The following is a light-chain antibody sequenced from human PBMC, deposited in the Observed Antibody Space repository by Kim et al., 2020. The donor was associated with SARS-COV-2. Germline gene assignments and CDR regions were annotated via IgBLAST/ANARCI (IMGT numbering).Light chain of an antibody. J-gene: IGKJ5*01. CDR1: HSVSNGY. V-gene: IGKV3-20*01. Sequence: FPGEGRTLSCRASHSVSNGYLAWYKQKPGKPPRLLIYDASSRATGIPDRFSGSGSGTDFTLTINMLEPEDFAVYYCQQYDSTPSTFGQGTRLEIK. CDR3: QQYDSTPST. CDR2: DAS.